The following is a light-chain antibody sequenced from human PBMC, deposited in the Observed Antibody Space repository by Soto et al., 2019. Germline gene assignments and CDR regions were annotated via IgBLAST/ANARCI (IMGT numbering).Light chain of an antibody. Sequence: QSVLTQSPSASASLGASVKLTCTLSSGHSSYAIAWHQQQPEKGPRYLMKLNSDGSHSKGDGIPDRFSGSSSGAERYLTIPSLQSEDEADYSCQTGGTGILFGGGTKLTVL. CDR1: SGHSSYA. J-gene: IGLJ2*01. CDR3: QTGGTGIL. CDR2: LNSDGSH. V-gene: IGLV4-69*01.